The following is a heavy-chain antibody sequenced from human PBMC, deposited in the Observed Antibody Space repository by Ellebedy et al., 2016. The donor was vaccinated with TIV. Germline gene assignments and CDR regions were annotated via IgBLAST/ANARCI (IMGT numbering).Heavy chain of an antibody. CDR1: GGSVSSGGYS. V-gene: IGHV4-30-2*01. CDR3: ASAVLSNYYYYGMDV. J-gene: IGHJ6*02. Sequence: SETLSLTCAVSGGSVSSGGYSWTWMRQAPRKGLEWIGYIYHGGSTYFNPSLNSRVSISVDSSKNQFSLKLTSVTAADTAIYYCASAVLSNYYYYGMDVWGQGTTVIVS. D-gene: IGHD3-16*01. CDR2: IYHGGST.